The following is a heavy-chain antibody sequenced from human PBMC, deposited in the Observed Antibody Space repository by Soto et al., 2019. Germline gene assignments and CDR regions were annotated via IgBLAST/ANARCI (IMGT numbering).Heavy chain of an antibody. D-gene: IGHD3-10*01. J-gene: IGHJ4*02. CDR1: GDCINSYY. V-gene: IGHV4-59*01. CDR3: ARGGGYYGSGSYYPDS. Sequence: SETLSLTCTVSGDCINSYYGSWIRQSPGKGLEWIGYIHYSGSTNYNPSLKSRVTISVDKSKNHFSLKLSSVTDADTAVYYCARGGGYYGSGSYYPDSWGQGTPVTVSS. CDR2: IHYSGST.